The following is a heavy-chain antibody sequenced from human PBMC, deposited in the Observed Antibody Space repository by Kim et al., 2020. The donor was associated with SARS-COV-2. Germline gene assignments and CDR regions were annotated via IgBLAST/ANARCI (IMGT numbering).Heavy chain of an antibody. J-gene: IGHJ2*01. Sequence: GGSLRLSCAASGFTFNNAWMSWVRQAPGKGLDWVGRIKSKTDGGATDYAGPVNGRFIISRDDSKNMLYLQMNSLKTEDTAVYYCTTDQYDYVWGTYRYSGSRYFDRWGRGTLVTVSS. D-gene: IGHD3-16*02. V-gene: IGHV3-15*01. CDR2: IKSKTDGGAT. CDR3: TTDQYDYVWGTYRYSGSRYFDR. CDR1: GFTFNNAW.